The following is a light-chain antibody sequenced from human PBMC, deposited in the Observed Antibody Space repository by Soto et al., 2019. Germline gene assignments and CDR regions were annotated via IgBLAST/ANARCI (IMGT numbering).Light chain of an antibody. V-gene: IGKV2-28*01. Sequence: DIVMTQSPLSLPVTPGEPASISCRSSQNLLLSNAYNYLDWYLQKPGQSPQLLIYLGSNRASGVPDRFSGSGSGTDFTLKISRVEAEDVGVYYCMQALQTPYTFGQGTKLEIK. J-gene: IGKJ2*01. CDR2: LGS. CDR3: MQALQTPYT. CDR1: QNLLLSNAYNY.